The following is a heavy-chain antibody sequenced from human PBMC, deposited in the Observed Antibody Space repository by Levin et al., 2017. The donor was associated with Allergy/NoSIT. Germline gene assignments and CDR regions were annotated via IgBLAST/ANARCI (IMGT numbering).Heavy chain of an antibody. CDR1: GFTFTNYA. V-gene: IGHV3-23*01. D-gene: IGHD3-10*01. CDR2: LSGTGGSS. CDR3: AKGPSYGSGNYMGRSHYFDY. Sequence: PGGSLRLSCTASGFTFTNYALTWLRQAPGKGLEWVSALSGTGGSSYYADSVKGRFTISRDNSKNTLYLQMNSLRAEDTAVYYCAKGPSYGSGNYMGRSHYFDYWGQGTLVTVSS. J-gene: IGHJ4*02.